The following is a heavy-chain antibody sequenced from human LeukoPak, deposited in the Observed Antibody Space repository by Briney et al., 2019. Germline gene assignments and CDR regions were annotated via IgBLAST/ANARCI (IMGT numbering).Heavy chain of an antibody. D-gene: IGHD1-26*01. CDR2: IYYSGST. V-gene: IGHV4-59*01. Sequence: PSETLSLTCTVSGGSISSYYWSWIRQPPGKGLEWIGYIYYSGSTNYNPSLKSRVTISVDTSKNQFSLKLSFVTAADTAVYYCARDVTLELGYFDLWGRGTLVTVSS. CDR1: GGSISSYY. J-gene: IGHJ2*01. CDR3: ARDVTLELGYFDL.